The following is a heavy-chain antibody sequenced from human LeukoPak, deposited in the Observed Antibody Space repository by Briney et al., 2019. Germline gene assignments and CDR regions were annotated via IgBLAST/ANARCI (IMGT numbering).Heavy chain of an antibody. V-gene: IGHV4-39*01. Sequence: PSETLSLTCAVSGGSISSSNWWSWVRQPPGKGLEWIGSIYYSGSTYYNPSLKSRVTISVDTSKNQFSLKLSSVTAADTAVYYCAKQLALLVFDYWGQGTLVTVSS. CDR1: GGSISSSNW. CDR3: AKQLALLVFDY. J-gene: IGHJ4*02. D-gene: IGHD6-6*01. CDR2: IYYSGST.